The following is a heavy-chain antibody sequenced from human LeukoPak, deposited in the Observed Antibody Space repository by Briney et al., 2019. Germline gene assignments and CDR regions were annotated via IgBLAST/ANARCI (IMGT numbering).Heavy chain of an antibody. CDR3: AKPERRMMYYFDY. V-gene: IGHV3-30*18. D-gene: IGHD2/OR15-2a*01. CDR1: EFSVGSNY. CDR2: ISYDGSNK. J-gene: IGHJ4*02. Sequence: GGSLRLSCAASEFSVGSNYMTWVRQAPGKGLEWVAVISYDGSNKYYADSVKGRFTISRDNSKNTLYLQMNSLRAEDTAVYYCAKPERRMMYYFDYWGQGTLVTVSS.